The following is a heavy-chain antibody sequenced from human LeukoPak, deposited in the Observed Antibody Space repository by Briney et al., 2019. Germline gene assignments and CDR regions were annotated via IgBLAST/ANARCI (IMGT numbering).Heavy chain of an antibody. CDR3: ARLSGYGLASEVDV. Sequence: SETLSLTCTVSGGSTSNYFWGWIRQPPGKGLESIGYIYYSGSTNYNPSLKSRVTISVDTSNNQFSLELSSVTAADTAVYYCARLSGYGLASEVDVWGQGTTVTVSS. V-gene: IGHV4-59*08. CDR1: GGSTSNYF. CDR2: IYYSGST. D-gene: IGHD2-2*03. J-gene: IGHJ6*02.